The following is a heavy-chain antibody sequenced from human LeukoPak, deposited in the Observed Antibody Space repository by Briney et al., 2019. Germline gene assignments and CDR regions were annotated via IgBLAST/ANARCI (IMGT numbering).Heavy chain of an antibody. CDR1: GFTFSGYA. CDR3: ARVPWELWLPWFDP. V-gene: IGHV3-30*04. CDR2: ISYDGSNK. D-gene: IGHD5-18*01. Sequence: PGGSLRLSCAASGFTFSGYAMHWVRQAPGKGLEWVAVISYDGSNKYYADSVKGRFTISRDNSKNTLYLQMNSLRAEDTAVYYCARVPWELWLPWFDPWGQGTLVTVSS. J-gene: IGHJ5*02.